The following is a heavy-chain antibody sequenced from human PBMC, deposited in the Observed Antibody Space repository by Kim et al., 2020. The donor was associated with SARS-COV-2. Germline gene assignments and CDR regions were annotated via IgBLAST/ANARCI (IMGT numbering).Heavy chain of an antibody. V-gene: IGHV7-4-1*02. D-gene: IGHD1-26*01. CDR2: GNP. CDR3: ARGEGGFDY. Sequence: GNPTYAQGFTGRFVFSLDTSVSTAYLQISSLKAEDTAVYYCARGEGGFDYWGQGTLVTVSS. J-gene: IGHJ4*02.